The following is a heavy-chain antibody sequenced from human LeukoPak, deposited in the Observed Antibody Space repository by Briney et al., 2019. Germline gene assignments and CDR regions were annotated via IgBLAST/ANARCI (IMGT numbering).Heavy chain of an antibody. CDR2: MYLSGTT. Sequence: SETLSLTCTVSGDSINSLDLWSWVRQPPGKGLEWIGEMYLSGTTHSNPSVKSRVTISIDKSRNQFFLNLSSVTAADTAVYYCAGLVGRYSSGLYYYYFDYWGQGTLVTVSS. CDR3: AGLVGRYSSGLYYYYFDY. CDR1: GDSINSLDL. J-gene: IGHJ4*02. V-gene: IGHV4-4*02. D-gene: IGHD3-22*01.